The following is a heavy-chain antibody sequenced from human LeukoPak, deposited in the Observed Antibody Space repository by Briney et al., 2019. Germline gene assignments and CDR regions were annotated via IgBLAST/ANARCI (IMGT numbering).Heavy chain of an antibody. CDR3: ARDPIAAAAPGAFDI. CDR1: GFTFSSYW. D-gene: IGHD6-13*01. J-gene: IGHJ3*02. CDR2: IKQDGSEK. Sequence: GGSLRLSCAASGFTFSSYWMSWVRQPPGKGLEWVANIKQDGSEKYYVDSVKGRFTISRDHAKNSLYLQMNSLRAEDTAVYYCARDPIAAAAPGAFDIWGHGTMVTASS. V-gene: IGHV3-7*01.